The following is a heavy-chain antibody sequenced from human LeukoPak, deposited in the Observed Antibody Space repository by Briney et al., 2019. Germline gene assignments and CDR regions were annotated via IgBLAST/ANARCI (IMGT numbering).Heavy chain of an antibody. J-gene: IGHJ3*01. CDR3: ARETTEAFDV. CDR2: ITPFNGNA. D-gene: IGHD4-11*01. CDR1: GYSFSTYG. V-gene: IGHV1-18*01. Sequence: ASVKVSCKTSGYSFSTYGISWVRQAPGQWLEWTGWITPFNGNANYAQKFQGRVTMTTDTSTSTAHLEMRSLRPDDTAVYYCARETTEAFDVWGQGTMVIVSS.